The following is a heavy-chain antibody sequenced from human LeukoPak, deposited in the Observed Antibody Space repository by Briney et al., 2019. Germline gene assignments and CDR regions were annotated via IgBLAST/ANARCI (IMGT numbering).Heavy chain of an antibody. CDR1: GGSISSYY. Sequence: SETLSLTCTVSGGSISSYYWSWIRQPPGKGLEWLGYIYYSGSTNYNPSLKSRVTISVDTSKNQFSLKLSSVTAADTAVYYCARGRGAGYDSEDYWGQGTLVTVSS. CDR3: ARGRGAGYDSEDY. J-gene: IGHJ4*02. CDR2: IYYSGST. V-gene: IGHV4-59*01. D-gene: IGHD5-12*01.